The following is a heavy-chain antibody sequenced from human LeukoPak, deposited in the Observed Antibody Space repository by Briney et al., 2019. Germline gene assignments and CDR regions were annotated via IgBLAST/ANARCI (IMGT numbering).Heavy chain of an antibody. V-gene: IGHV4-59*01. CDR1: SDSISNSC. CDR3: ARTVHYSSGWSPTYYFDY. Sequence: SETLSLTCNVYSDSISNSCWSWIRQPPGKGLEWIGHIYNIGNTNYNPSLKSRVTISEDTSKNQFSLKLSSVTAADTAVYYCARTVHYSSGWSPTYYFDYWGQGTLVTVSS. J-gene: IGHJ4*02. D-gene: IGHD6-19*01. CDR2: IYNIGNT.